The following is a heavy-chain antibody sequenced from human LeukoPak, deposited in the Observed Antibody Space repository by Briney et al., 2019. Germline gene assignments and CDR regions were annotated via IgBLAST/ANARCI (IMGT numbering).Heavy chain of an antibody. D-gene: IGHD3-22*01. Sequence: GRSLRLSCAASGFTFSSYNMDWVRQAPRKGLEWVSSISSSSSYIYYADSMKGRLAMSRDNAKNSLYLQMNSLRAEDTAVYYCARDTYYYDSSGYYYPGGFDYWGQGTLVTVSS. CDR1: GFTFSSYN. V-gene: IGHV3-21*01. CDR3: ARDTYYYDSSGYYYPGGFDY. CDR2: ISSSSSYI. J-gene: IGHJ4*02.